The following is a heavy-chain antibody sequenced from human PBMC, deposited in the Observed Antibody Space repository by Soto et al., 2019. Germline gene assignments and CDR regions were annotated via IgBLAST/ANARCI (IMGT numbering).Heavy chain of an antibody. CDR2: IWYDGSNK. Sequence: GGSLRLSCAASGFTFSDYGIHWVRQAPGKGLEWVALIWYDGSNKNYADSVKGRFTISRDNSKNTLYLQMNSLRAEDTAVYYCARDRGSAGVDGMDVWGQGTTVTVSS. V-gene: IGHV3-33*01. J-gene: IGHJ6*02. CDR3: ARDRGSAGVDGMDV. CDR1: GFTFSDYG. D-gene: IGHD5-12*01.